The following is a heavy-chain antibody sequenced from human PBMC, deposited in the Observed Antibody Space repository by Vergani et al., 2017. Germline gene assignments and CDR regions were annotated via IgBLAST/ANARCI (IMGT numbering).Heavy chain of an antibody. CDR1: GGTFSSYA. CDR2: IIPIFGTA. D-gene: IGHD3-9*01. Sequence: QVQLVQSGAEVKKPGSSVKVSCKASGGTFSSYAISWVRQAPGQGLEWMGGIIPIFGTANYAQKFQGRVTITADESTSTAYMELRSLRSDDTAVYYCARVYYDILTGNRCYYFDYWGQGTLVTVSS. CDR3: ARVYYDILTGNRCYYFDY. V-gene: IGHV1-69*01. J-gene: IGHJ4*02.